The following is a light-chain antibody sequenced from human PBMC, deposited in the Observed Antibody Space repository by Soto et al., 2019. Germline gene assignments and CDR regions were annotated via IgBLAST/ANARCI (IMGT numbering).Light chain of an antibody. CDR1: NSDVGAFRF. V-gene: IGLV2-14*01. J-gene: IGLJ1*01. CDR3: QSHDSSLSAYV. Sequence: QSALTQPASVSGSPGQSITISCTGTNSDVGAFRFVFWYQHLPGKAPKLIIYEVSHRPSGISDRFSGSKSGNTASLTISGLQVEDEADFYCQSHDSSLSAYVFGTGTKVTVL. CDR2: EVS.